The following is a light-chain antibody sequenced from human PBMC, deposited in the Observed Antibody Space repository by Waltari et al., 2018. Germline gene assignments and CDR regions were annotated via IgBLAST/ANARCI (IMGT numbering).Light chain of an antibody. CDR1: QSVSSSY. CDR2: GAS. V-gene: IGKV3-20*01. CDR3: QQYGSSTGLT. J-gene: IGKJ4*01. Sequence: EIVLTQSQGTLYLSPGERATLSCRASQSVSSSYLAWYQQKPGQAPRLLIYGASSRATGIPDRFSGSGSGTDFALTISRLEPEDFAMFYCQQYGSSTGLTCGGGTKVEIK.